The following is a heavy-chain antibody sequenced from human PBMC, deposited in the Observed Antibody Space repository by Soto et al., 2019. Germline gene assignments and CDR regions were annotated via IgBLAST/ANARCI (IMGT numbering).Heavy chain of an antibody. CDR3: AKDPASAAGTFFDYYYYMDV. J-gene: IGHJ6*03. V-gene: IGHV3-30*18. CDR1: AFTLRSYG. Sequence: QVQLVESGGGAVQPGRSLRLSCTASAFTLRSYGMHWVRQAPGKGLEWVAVISHDGGNKYYADSVRGRFTISRDNSKNMIYLQMNSLRAEDTAVYYCAKDPASAAGTFFDYYYYMDVWGEGTTVTVSS. CDR2: ISHDGGNK. D-gene: IGHD6-13*01.